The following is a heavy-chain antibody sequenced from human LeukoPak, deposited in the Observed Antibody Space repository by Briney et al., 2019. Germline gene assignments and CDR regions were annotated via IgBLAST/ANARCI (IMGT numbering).Heavy chain of an antibody. CDR3: ARDPRGSEYSHFDS. CDR1: GFSFSSSY. V-gene: IGHV3-7*01. Sequence: PGGSLRLSCVASGFSFSSSYMSWVRQAPGKGLEWVANIKQDGNEKHYVDSVKGRFTISRDNAKRSLYLQMNRLRADDTAVYYCARDPRGSEYSHFDSWGQGTLVTVSS. CDR2: IKQDGNEK. D-gene: IGHD3-10*01. J-gene: IGHJ4*02.